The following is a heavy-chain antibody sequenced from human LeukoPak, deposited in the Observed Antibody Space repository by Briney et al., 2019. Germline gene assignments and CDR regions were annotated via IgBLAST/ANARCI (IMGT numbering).Heavy chain of an antibody. J-gene: IGHJ4*02. Sequence: GGSLRLSCAASGFTFSSYAMHWVRQAPGKGLEWVAVISYDGSNKYYADSVKGRFTISRDNSKDTLYLQMNSLRAEDTAVYYCARDLYYDSSGYYPHYWGQGTLVTVSS. V-gene: IGHV3-30-3*01. CDR3: ARDLYYDSSGYYPHY. D-gene: IGHD3-22*01. CDR1: GFTFSSYA. CDR2: ISYDGSNK.